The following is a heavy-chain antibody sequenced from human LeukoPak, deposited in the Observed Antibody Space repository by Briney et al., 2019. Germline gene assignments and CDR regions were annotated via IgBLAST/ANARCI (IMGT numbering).Heavy chain of an antibody. CDR1: GGSISSSSYY. Sequence: PSETLSLTCTVSGGSISSSSYYWGWIRQPPGKGLEWIGSIYYSGTTYYNPSLKSRVTISVDTSKNQFSLNLSSVTAADTAVYYCARVVREREYSSSSSEIFYYYYMGVWGKGTTVTVSS. CDR2: IYYSGTT. V-gene: IGHV4-39*07. D-gene: IGHD6-6*01. J-gene: IGHJ6*03. CDR3: ARVVREREYSSSSSEIFYYYYMGV.